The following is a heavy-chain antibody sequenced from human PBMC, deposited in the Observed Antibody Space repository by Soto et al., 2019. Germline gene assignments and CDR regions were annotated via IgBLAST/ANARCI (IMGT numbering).Heavy chain of an antibody. J-gene: IGHJ5*02. CDR2: INPSGGST. V-gene: IGHV1-46*01. CDR1: GYTFTSYY. D-gene: IGHD2-21*02. CDR3: ARENPHIVVVTAKRGWFDP. Sequence: QVQLVQSGAEVKKPGASVKVSCKASGYTFTSYYIHWVRQAPGQGLEWMGIINPSGGSTTYAQNFQGRVTMTSDTSTSTVYMELSSLRSEDTAVYYCARENPHIVVVTAKRGWFDPWGQGTLVNVSS.